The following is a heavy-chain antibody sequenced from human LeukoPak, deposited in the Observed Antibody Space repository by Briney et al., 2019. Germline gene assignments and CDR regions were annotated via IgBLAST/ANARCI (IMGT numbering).Heavy chain of an antibody. V-gene: IGHV3-21*01. D-gene: IGHD6-19*01. CDR1: GFTFSSYS. CDR3: ARSSSGWSDY. J-gene: IGHJ4*02. CDR2: ISRSSSYI. Sequence: GGSLRLSGAASGFTFSSYSMNWVRQAPGKGLDWVSSISRSSSYIYYADSVKGRFTISRDNAKNSLYLQMNSLRAEDTAVYYCARSSSGWSDYWGQGTLVTVSS.